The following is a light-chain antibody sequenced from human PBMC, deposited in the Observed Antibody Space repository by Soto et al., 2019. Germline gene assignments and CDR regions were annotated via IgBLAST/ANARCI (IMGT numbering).Light chain of an antibody. J-gene: IGKJ5*01. CDR2: YAS. CDR3: QQYNNWPAIT. V-gene: IGKV3-15*01. Sequence: EIMMTQSPATLSVSPGERATLSCRASQSVRNTLAWYQQRRGQAPRLLIYYASTRATGVPARFSGSGSGTEFALAISSLQSEDSALYYCQQYNNWPAITFGQGTRLEIK. CDR1: QSVRNT.